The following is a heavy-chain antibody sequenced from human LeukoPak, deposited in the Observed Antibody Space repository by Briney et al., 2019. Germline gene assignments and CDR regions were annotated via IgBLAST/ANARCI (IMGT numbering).Heavy chain of an antibody. D-gene: IGHD3-22*01. J-gene: IGHJ4*02. CDR1: GFTFSSYS. CDR3: ARFKMSSGYYYNGPIDY. CDR2: ISSSSSSYI. Sequence: GGSLRLSCAASGFTFSSYSMNWVRRAPGKGLEWVSSISSSSSSYIYYADSVKGRFTISRDNAKNSLYLQMNSLRAEDTAVYYCARFKMSSGYYYNGPIDYWGQGTLVTVSS. V-gene: IGHV3-21*01.